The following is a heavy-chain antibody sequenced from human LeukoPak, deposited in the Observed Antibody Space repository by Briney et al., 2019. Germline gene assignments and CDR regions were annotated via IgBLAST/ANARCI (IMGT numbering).Heavy chain of an antibody. V-gene: IGHV3-23*01. J-gene: IGHJ4*02. CDR3: AQIKADY. Sequence: GGSLRLSCAASGFTFSSYAMSWVRQAPGKGLEWVSAISGSGGSTYYADSVKGRFTISRDNAKNSLYLQMTSLRAEDTAIYYCAQIKADYWGQGTLVTVSS. CDR2: ISGSGGST. CDR1: GFTFSSYA.